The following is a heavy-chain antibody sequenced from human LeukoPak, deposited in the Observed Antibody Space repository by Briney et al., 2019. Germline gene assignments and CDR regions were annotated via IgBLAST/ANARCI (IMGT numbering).Heavy chain of an antibody. J-gene: IGHJ4*02. V-gene: IGHV4-39*07. CDR2: IYYSGST. Sequence: SETLSLTCTVSGGSISSSSYYWGWIRQPPGKGLEWIGSIYYSGSTYNNPSLKSRVTISVDTSKNQFSLELSSVTAADRAVYYCVTEGDWGLDFWGQGTLVTVSS. D-gene: IGHD7-27*01. CDR3: VTEGDWGLDF. CDR1: GGSISSSSYY.